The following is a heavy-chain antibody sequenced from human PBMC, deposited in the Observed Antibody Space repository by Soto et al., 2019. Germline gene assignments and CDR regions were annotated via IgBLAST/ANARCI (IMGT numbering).Heavy chain of an antibody. V-gene: IGHV1-8*01. J-gene: IGHJ5*02. CDR1: GYTFTSYD. CDR3: ARGGLYQLLWGQALRFDP. Sequence: QVQLVQSGAEVKKPGASVKVSCKASGYTFTSYDINWVRQATGQGLEWMGWMNPNSGNTGYAQKFQGRVTMTRNTSISTAYMELSSLRSEDTAVYYCARGGLYQLLWGQALRFDPWGQGTLVTVSS. CDR2: MNPNSGNT. D-gene: IGHD2-2*01.